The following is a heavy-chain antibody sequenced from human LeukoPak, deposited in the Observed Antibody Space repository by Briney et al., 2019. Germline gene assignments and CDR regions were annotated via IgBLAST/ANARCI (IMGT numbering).Heavy chain of an antibody. V-gene: IGHV4-30-4*01. D-gene: IGHD3-22*01. CDR3: ARGGGSVIVVPEDY. CDR1: GGSISSGEYY. Sequence: PSETLSLTCTVSGGSISSGEYYWSWIRQPPGKGLEWIGYIYYSGSTYHNPSLKSRVTISVDTSKNQFSLKLNSVTAADTAVYYCARGGGSVIVVPEDYWGQGTLVTVSS. J-gene: IGHJ4*02. CDR2: IYYSGST.